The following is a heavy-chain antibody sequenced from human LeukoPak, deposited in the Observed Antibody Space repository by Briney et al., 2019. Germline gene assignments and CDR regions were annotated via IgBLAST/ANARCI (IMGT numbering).Heavy chain of an antibody. V-gene: IGHV5-51*01. Sequence: GESLKISCKGSGYIFTNNWIGWVRQMPGKGLEWMGSIYPGDSDTRYSPSFEGQVTISADKSIRTAYLQWSSLKASDTAMYYCARQTRDGSGSRGYSFDFWGQGTLVTVSS. D-gene: IGHD3-10*01. CDR3: ARQTRDGSGSRGYSFDF. CDR1: GYIFTNNW. J-gene: IGHJ4*02. CDR2: IYPGDSDT.